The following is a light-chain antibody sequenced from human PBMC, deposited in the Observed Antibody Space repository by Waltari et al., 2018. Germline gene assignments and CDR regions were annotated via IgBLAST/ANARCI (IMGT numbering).Light chain of an antibody. Sequence: DIQMTPSPSSLSASVGDRVTITCRASQTIRNHLNWYQLIPGKAPKLLIYATSTLESGVPSTFSGSGSGTEFTLTISSLQPDDFATYYCQQSYSTPLTFGQGTKLEI. CDR2: ATS. V-gene: IGKV1-39*01. CDR3: QQSYSTPLT. J-gene: IGKJ2*01. CDR1: QTIRNH.